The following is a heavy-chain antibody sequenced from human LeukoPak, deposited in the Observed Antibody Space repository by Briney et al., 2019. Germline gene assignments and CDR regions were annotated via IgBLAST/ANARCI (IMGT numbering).Heavy chain of an antibody. D-gene: IGHD3-3*01. J-gene: IGHJ4*02. V-gene: IGHV3-43*02. CDR2: ISEDGGST. Sequence: PGGSLRLSCAASGFTFDDYAMHWVRQAPGKGLEWVSLISEDGGSTYYADSVKGRFTISRDNSKNSLYLQMNSLRTEDTALYYCAKGTGSNYDFWSGYYYWGQGTLVTVSS. CDR3: AKGTGSNYDFWSGYYY. CDR1: GFTFDDYA.